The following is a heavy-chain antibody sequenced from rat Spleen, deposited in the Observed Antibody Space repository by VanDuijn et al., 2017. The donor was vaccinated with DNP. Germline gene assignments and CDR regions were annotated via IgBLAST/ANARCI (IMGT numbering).Heavy chain of an antibody. Sequence: EVQLQESGPGLVKPSQSLSLTCSVTGYSISSSYRWNWIRKFPGNKMEWIGHISYSGSTGYNPSLKSRISITRDTSKNQYFLQLYSVTTEDTATYYCARGIITTLAYWSFDFWGPGTMVTVSS. V-gene: IGHV3-1*01. CDR3: ARGIITTLAYWSFDF. J-gene: IGHJ1*01. D-gene: IGHD1-6*01. CDR1: GYSISSSY. CDR2: ISYSGST.